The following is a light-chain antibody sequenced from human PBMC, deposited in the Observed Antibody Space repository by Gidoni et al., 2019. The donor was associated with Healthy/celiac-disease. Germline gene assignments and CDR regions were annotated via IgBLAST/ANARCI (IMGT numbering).Light chain of an antibody. J-gene: IGKJ1*01. CDR1: ESVSSY. Sequence: DIVLPQSPATLSLFPGERATLSCRASESVSSYLAWYQQKAGQAPRLLIYDASNRATGIPARFSGSGSGTDFTINISSLEPGDCSVYYCQKSSNGRLTFGQGTKLEIK. CDR3: QKSSNGRLT. V-gene: IGKV3-11*01. CDR2: DAS.